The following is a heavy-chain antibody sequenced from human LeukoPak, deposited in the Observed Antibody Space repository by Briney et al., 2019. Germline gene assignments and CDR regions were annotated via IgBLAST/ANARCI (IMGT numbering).Heavy chain of an antibody. CDR2: INHSGGT. J-gene: IGHJ5*02. V-gene: IGHV4-34*01. D-gene: IGHD6-13*01. CDR3: ARVGYSSSWYIGHWFDP. CDR1: GGSFSGYY. Sequence: PSETLSLTCAVYGGSFSGYYWSWIRQPPGKGLEWIGEINHSGGTNYNPSLKSRVTISVDTSKNQFSLKLSSVTAADTAVYYCARVGYSSSWYIGHWFDPWGQGTLVTVSS.